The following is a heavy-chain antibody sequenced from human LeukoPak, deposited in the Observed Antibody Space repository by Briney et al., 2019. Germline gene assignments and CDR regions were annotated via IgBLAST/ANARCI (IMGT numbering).Heavy chain of an antibody. D-gene: IGHD2-2*01. J-gene: IGHJ4*02. CDR1: GYTFTSYY. CDR3: ARDLGGYCSSTSCSYIAY. Sequence: ASVKVSCKASGYTFTSYYMHWVRQAPGQGLEWMGIIQGRVTMTRDMSTSTVYMELSSLRSEDTAVYYCARDLGGYCSSTSCSYIAYRGQGTLVTVSS. V-gene: IGHV1-46*01.